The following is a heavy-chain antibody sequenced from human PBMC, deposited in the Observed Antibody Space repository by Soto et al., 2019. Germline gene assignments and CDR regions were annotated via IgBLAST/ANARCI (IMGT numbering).Heavy chain of an antibody. CDR2: IYPGDSDT. J-gene: IGHJ6*03. D-gene: IGHD3-10*01. Sequence: GESLKISCKGSGYSFTSYWIGWVRQMPVKGLEWMGIIYPGDSDTRYSPSFQGQVTISADKSISTAYLQWSSLKASDTAMYYCARVYPITMVRGVINYYMDVWGKGTTVTVSS. CDR1: GYSFTSYW. V-gene: IGHV5-51*01. CDR3: ARVYPITMVRGVINYYMDV.